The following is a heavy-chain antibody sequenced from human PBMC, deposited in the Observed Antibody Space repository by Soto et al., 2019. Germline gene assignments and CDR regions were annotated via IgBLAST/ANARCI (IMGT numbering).Heavy chain of an antibody. D-gene: IGHD3-22*01. CDR2: IDPSDSYT. V-gene: IGHV5-10-1*03. Sequence: EVQLVQSGAEVKKPGESLRISCKGSGYSFTSYWISWVRQMPGKGLEWMGRIDPSDSYTNYSPSFQGHVTISADKSISTAYLQWSSLKASDTAMYYCARHAITMIVVVTSYGMDVWGQGTTVTVSS. J-gene: IGHJ6*02. CDR1: GYSFTSYW. CDR3: ARHAITMIVVVTSYGMDV.